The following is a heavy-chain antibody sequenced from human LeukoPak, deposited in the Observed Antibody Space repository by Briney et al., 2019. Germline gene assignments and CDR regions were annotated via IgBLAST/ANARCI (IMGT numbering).Heavy chain of an antibody. CDR1: GFTFSSYS. CDR3: ARTSLVEAFDI. Sequence: SPGGSLRLSCAASGFTFSSYSMNWVRQAPGKGLEWVSSISSSSSSYIYYADSVKGRYTISRDNAKNSLYLQMNSLRAEDTAVYYCARTSLVEAFDIWGQGTMVTVSS. V-gene: IGHV3-21*01. D-gene: IGHD6-6*01. J-gene: IGHJ3*02. CDR2: ISSSSSSYI.